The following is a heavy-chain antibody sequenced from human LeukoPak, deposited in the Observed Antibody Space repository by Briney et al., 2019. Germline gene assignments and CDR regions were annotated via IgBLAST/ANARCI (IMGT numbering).Heavy chain of an antibody. CDR2: INHSGST. J-gene: IGHJ4*02. CDR3: ARGLSGSGWYSVFRYFDY. V-gene: IGHV4-34*01. D-gene: IGHD6-19*01. CDR1: GGSLSGYY. Sequence: PSETLSLTCAVYGGSLSGYYWSWIRQPPGKGLEWIGEINHSGSTNYNPSLKSRVTISVDTSKNQFSLKLSSVTAADTAVYYCARGLSGSGWYSVFRYFDYWGQGTLVTVSS.